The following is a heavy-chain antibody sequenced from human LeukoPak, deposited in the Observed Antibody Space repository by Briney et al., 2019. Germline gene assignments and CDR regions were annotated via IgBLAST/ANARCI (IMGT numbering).Heavy chain of an antibody. CDR3: APQMNTAMDY. V-gene: IGHV3-30*03. J-gene: IGHJ4*02. CDR2: ISYDGTNK. Sequence: GGSLRLSCAASGFTFSNYGMHWVRQAPGKGLEWVAVISYDGTNKYYADSVKGRFTISRDNSKNTLYLQMNSLRAEDTAAYYCAPQMNTAMDYRGQGTLVTVSS. CDR1: GFTFSNYG. D-gene: IGHD5-18*01.